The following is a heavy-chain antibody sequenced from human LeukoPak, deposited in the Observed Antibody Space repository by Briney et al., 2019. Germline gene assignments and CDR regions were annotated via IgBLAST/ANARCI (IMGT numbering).Heavy chain of an antibody. D-gene: IGHD2-2*01. CDR2: ISGSDGST. CDR1: GFTFSSYA. V-gene: IGHV3-23*01. Sequence: GGSLRLSCAASGFTFSSYAMTWVRQAPDKGLEWVSAISGSDGSTYYADSVRGRFTISRDDSQNTLYLQMNSLSAEDTAVYYCAKVETSGGANCYALDYWGQGTLVTVSS. J-gene: IGHJ4*02. CDR3: AKVETSGGANCYALDY.